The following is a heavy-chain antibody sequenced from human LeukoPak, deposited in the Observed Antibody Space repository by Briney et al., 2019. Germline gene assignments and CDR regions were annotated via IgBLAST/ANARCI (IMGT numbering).Heavy chain of an antibody. J-gene: IGHJ2*01. V-gene: IGHV3-9*01. CDR1: GFTFDDYA. CDR3: AKDIAAASTWYFDL. Sequence: GRSLRLSCAASGFTFDDYAMHWVRQAPGKGLEWVSGISWNSGSIGYADSVKGRFTISRDNAKNSLYLQMNSLRAEDTALYYCAKDIAAASTWYFDLWGRGTLVTVSS. D-gene: IGHD6-13*01. CDR2: ISWNSGSI.